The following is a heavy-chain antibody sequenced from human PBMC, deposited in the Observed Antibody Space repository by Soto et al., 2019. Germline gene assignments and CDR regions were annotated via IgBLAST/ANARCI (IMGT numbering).Heavy chain of an antibody. V-gene: IGHV3-30*03. CDR2: ISYDGSNK. Sequence: GGSLRLSCAASGFTFSSYGMHWVRQAPGKGLEWVAVISYDGSNKYYADSVKGRFTISRDNSKNTLYLQMNSLRAEDTAVYYCVATVTTFFDYWGQGTLVTVSS. J-gene: IGHJ4*02. D-gene: IGHD4-17*01. CDR1: GFTFSSYG. CDR3: VATVTTFFDY.